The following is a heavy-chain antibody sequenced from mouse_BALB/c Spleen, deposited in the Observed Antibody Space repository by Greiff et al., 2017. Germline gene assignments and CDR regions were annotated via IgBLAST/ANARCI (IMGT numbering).Heavy chain of an antibody. CDR3: ARGRYGSSFFDY. J-gene: IGHJ2*01. V-gene: IGHV5-4*02. CDR2: ISDGGSYT. Sequence: EVQLVESGGGLVKPGGSLKLSCAASGFTFSDYYMYWVRQTPEKRLEWVATISDGGSYTYYPDSVKGRFTISRDNAKNNLYLQMSSLKSEDTAMYYCARGRYGSSFFDYWGQGTTLTVSS. CDR1: GFTFSDYY. D-gene: IGHD1-1*01.